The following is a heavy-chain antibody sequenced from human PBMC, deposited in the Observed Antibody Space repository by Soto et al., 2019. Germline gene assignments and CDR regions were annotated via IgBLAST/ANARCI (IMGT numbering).Heavy chain of an antibody. V-gene: IGHV4-59*12. J-gene: IGHJ6*02. Sequence: SETLSLTCTVSGGSMSRYYWTWIRQPPGKGLEWIGYIYYTGSSNSNPSLKSRVTISVDKSKNQFSLNLSSVTAADTAVYYCARFGGGMDVWGQGTTVTVSS. D-gene: IGHD3-10*01. CDR2: IYYTGSS. CDR3: ARFGGGMDV. CDR1: GGSMSRYY.